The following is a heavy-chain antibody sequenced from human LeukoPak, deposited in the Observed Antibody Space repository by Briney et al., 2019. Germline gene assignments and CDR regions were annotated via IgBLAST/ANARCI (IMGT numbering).Heavy chain of an antibody. J-gene: IGHJ4*02. D-gene: IGHD3-22*01. Sequence: GSLRLSCAASGFTVSNNYMSWVRQAPGKGLEWVSIIYSGGSTYYADSVKGRFTISRDNSKNTLFLQMNSLRAEDSAVYYCATDREGDPSAYYLVGGQGTLITVSS. CDR1: GFTVSNNY. CDR3: ATDREGDPSAYYLV. V-gene: IGHV3-53*01. CDR2: IYSGGST.